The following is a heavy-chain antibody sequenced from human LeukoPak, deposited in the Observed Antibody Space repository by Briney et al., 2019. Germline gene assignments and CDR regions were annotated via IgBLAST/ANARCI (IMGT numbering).Heavy chain of an antibody. Sequence: PAETLSLTCTVSGGSISSYYWRWIRQPAGKGLEWIGRIYTSGSTNYNPSLKSRVTMSVDTSKNQCSLKLSSVTAADTAVYYWASSGSYYAEYFHHWGQGTLVTVSS. J-gene: IGHJ1*01. CDR3: ASSGSYYAEYFHH. V-gene: IGHV4-4*07. D-gene: IGHD1-26*01. CDR2: IYTSGST. CDR1: GGSISSYY.